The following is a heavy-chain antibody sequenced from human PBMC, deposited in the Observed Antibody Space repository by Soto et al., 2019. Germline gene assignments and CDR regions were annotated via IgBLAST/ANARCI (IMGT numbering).Heavy chain of an antibody. CDR3: ARGNDYADCGRSAFDI. D-gene: IGHD4-17*01. V-gene: IGHV3-11*05. Sequence: PGGSLRLSCAASGFTFSDYYMTWIRQAPGKGLDWVSYISSSSTYTNYADSVKGRFTISRDNAKNSLFLQMNSLRAEDTAVYYCARGNDYADCGRSAFDIWGPGTMVTVSS. CDR2: ISSSSTYT. J-gene: IGHJ3*02. CDR1: GFTFSDYY.